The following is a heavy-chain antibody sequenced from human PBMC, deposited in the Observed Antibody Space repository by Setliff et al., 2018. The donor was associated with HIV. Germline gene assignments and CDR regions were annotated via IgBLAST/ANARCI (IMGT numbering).Heavy chain of an antibody. Sequence: SETLSLTCSVSGGSISDNKYYWSWIRQPPGKGLEWTGSIYHSGKTYYNPSLKSRLTISVDTSKNQFSLNLSSVTAADTAVYYCASRVYYYDSSGYLREEGFDPWGQGTLVTVSS. CDR1: GGSISDNKYY. J-gene: IGHJ5*02. CDR2: IYHSGKT. CDR3: ASRVYYYDSSGYLREEGFDP. D-gene: IGHD3-22*01. V-gene: IGHV4-39*01.